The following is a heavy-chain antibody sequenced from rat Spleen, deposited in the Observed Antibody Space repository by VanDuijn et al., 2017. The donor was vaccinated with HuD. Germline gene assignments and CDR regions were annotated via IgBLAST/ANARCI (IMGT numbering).Heavy chain of an antibody. V-gene: IGHV2S61*01. J-gene: IGHJ2*01. Sequence: QVQLKESGPGLVQPSQTLSLTCTVSGFSLSNYGVIWVRQPPGKGLEWMGVIWGNGDTNYNSALKSRLSISRDTSKSQVFLKMNNLQTEDTAMYFCASQHYYDGYHRDFWGQGVMVTVSS. CDR3: ASQHYYDGYHRDF. CDR1: GFSLSNYG. CDR2: IWGNGDT. D-gene: IGHD1-12*03.